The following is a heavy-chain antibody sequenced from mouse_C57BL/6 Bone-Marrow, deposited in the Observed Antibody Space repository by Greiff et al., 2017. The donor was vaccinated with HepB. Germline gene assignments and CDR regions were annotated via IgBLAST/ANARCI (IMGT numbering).Heavy chain of an antibody. D-gene: IGHD2-14*01. CDR3: ATYYRMDY. V-gene: IGHV1-81*01. CDR1: GYTFTSYG. Sequence: QVQLQQSGAELARPGASVKLSCKASGYTFTSYGISWVKQRTGQGLEWIGEIYPRSGNTYYNEKFKGKATLTADKSSSTAYMELRSLTSEDSAVYFCATYYRMDYWGQGTSVTVSS. CDR2: IYPRSGNT. J-gene: IGHJ4*01.